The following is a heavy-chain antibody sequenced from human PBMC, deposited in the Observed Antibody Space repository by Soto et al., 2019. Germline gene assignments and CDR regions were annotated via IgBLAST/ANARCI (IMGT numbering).Heavy chain of an antibody. D-gene: IGHD3-3*01. CDR1: GGSVNGYY. J-gene: IGHJ5*02. Sequence: SETLSLTFAVYGGSVNGYYWNWIRQPPGKGLEWIGEINHTGGTHYNPSLKSRVTMSVDTSKNQFSLSLSSVTAADTAIYYCATRITVFGVLIPPFDPWGQGTQVTVSS. CDR3: ATRITVFGVLIPPFDP. V-gene: IGHV4-34*01. CDR2: INHTGGT.